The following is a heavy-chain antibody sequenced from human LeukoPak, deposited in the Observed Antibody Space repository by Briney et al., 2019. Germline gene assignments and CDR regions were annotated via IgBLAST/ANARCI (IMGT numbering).Heavy chain of an antibody. CDR1: GFTFNSYE. CDR3: ARDSSSSPY. J-gene: IGHJ4*02. Sequence: GGSLRLSCAGSGFTFNSYETIWVRQAPGKGLEWVSYISSSGGTIYYADSVKGRFTISRDNAKKSLYLQMNSLRAEDTAVYYCARDSSSSPYWGQGTLVTVSS. V-gene: IGHV3-48*03. CDR2: ISSSGGTI. D-gene: IGHD6-6*01.